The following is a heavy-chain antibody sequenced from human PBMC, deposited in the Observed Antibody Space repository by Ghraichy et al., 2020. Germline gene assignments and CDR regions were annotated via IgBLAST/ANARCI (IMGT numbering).Heavy chain of an antibody. CDR3: ARGGGSSWFSD. V-gene: IGHV3-23*01. J-gene: IGHJ4*02. CDR2: ISASGDTT. D-gene: IGHD6-13*01. CDR1: GFTFSTYA. Sequence: GESLNISCAASGFTFSTYAMSWVRQAPGKGLQWVSSISASGDTTYYADSVKGRFTISGDISNNQLYLQMNSLRADDTAVYYCARGGGSSWFSDWGQGTQVTVFS.